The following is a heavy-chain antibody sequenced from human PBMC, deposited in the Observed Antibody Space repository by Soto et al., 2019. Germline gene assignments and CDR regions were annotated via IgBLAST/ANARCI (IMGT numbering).Heavy chain of an antibody. D-gene: IGHD2-2*01. V-gene: IGHV3-74*03. CDR2: INTDGGSS. CDR1: GFTFSGHW. Sequence: EVQLVESGGDLVQPGGSLRLSCAASGFTFSGHWMHWVRQVPGKGLEWVSRINTDGGSSAYADSVKGRFTISRDNAKNTLYRQMRGLRAEDTAVYYCAREAVYCSRTGCDRRAFDTWGQGTTVTVSS. J-gene: IGHJ3*02. CDR3: AREAVYCSRTGCDRRAFDT.